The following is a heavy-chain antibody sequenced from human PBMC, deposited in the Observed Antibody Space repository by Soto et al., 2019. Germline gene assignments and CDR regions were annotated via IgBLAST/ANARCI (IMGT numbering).Heavy chain of an antibody. J-gene: IGHJ6*02. CDR1: GFTFSSYA. CDR3: ANPGHQDYYSYYVMDV. CDR2: ISGSGGST. Sequence: GGSLRLSCAASGFTFSSYAMSWVRQAPGKGLEWVSAISGSGGSTYYADSVKGRFTISRDNSKNTLYLQMNSLRAEDTAVYYCANPGHQDYYSYYVMDVWGQGTTVTVSS. V-gene: IGHV3-23*01.